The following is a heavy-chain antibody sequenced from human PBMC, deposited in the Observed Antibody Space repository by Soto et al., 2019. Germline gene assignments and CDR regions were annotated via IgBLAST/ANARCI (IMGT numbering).Heavy chain of an antibody. Sequence: SEILSLTCTVSGGSISSGGYYWSWIRQHPGKGLEWIGYIYYSGSTYYNPSLKSRVTISVDTSKNQFSLKLSSVTAADTAVYYCARSSLAYCGGDCHPGGWFDPWGQGTLVTVSS. V-gene: IGHV4-31*03. CDR1: GGSISSGGYY. CDR3: ARSSLAYCGGDCHPGGWFDP. J-gene: IGHJ5*02. CDR2: IYYSGST. D-gene: IGHD2-21*01.